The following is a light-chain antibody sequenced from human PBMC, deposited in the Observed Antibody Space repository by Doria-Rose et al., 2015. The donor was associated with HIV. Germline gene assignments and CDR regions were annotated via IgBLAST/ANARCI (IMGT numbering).Light chain of an antibody. CDR3: HQYGTSWT. CDR1: QSFSSTY. V-gene: IGKV3-20*01. Sequence: EIVMTQSPGTLSLSPGEGATLSCRASQSFSSTYLAWYQQKPGQAPSLLIYDGSTSATGIPDRFSAGGSGTDFTLTINRLEAEDFALYYCHQYGTSWTFGQGTKVEI. J-gene: IGKJ1*01. CDR2: DGS.